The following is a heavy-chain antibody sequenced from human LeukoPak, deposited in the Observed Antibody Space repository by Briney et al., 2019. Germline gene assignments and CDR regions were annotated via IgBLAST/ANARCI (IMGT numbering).Heavy chain of an antibody. CDR3: TRILAFSGSWGYFDY. D-gene: IGHD6-13*01. Sequence: GGSLRLSCEASGFTFSIYWMSWVRQAPGKGLEWVANIKRDGNEKFYVDSVKGRFTISRDDANNSLYLQMNGLRAEDTAVYYCTRILAFSGSWGYFDYWGQGTLVTVSS. CDR2: IKRDGNEK. J-gene: IGHJ4*02. V-gene: IGHV3-7*05. CDR1: GFTFSIYW.